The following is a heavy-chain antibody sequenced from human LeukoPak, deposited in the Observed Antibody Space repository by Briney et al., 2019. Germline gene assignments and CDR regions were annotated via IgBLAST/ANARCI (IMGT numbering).Heavy chain of an antibody. CDR2: IHSTGIT. D-gene: IGHD1-26*01. J-gene: IGHJ4*02. CDR3: VRRSGSYCVY. V-gene: IGHV4-59*01. Sequence: SETLSLTCSVSGGSISRYFWTLIRQPPGKGLEWIGYIHSTGITSYNPSLKSRVTISVDTSKSQFSLRLNSVTAADTAVYYCVRRSGSYCVYWGQGTLVTVSS. CDR1: GGSISRYF.